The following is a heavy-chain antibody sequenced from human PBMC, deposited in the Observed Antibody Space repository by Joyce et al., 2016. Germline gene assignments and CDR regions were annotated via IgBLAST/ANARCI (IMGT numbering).Heavy chain of an antibody. J-gene: IGHJ4*02. CDR1: GFTFSSYS. Sequence: EVQLVESGGGLVKPGGSLRLSCAASGFTFSSYSMSWVRQGPGKGREWVSALRSSISYIEYTESVKGRFTIARDNAKNSLYLQMNSLRVEDTAVYYCARSSYTNGIFDYWGQGTLVTVSS. CDR3: ARSSYTNGIFDY. V-gene: IGHV3-21*01. CDR2: LRSSISYI. D-gene: IGHD2-8*01.